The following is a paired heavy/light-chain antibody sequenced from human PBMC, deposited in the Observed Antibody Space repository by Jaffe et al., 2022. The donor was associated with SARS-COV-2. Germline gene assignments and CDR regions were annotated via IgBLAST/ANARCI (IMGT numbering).Heavy chain of an antibody. J-gene: IGHJ5*02. CDR3: ARHSRYDSSSVHWFDP. CDR1: GGSVSSRSYY. Sequence: QLQLQESGPGLVKPSETLSLTCTVSGGSVSSRSYYWGWIRQPPGTGLEWIGSVYYSGNTYLNPSLKSRVTIFIDTSNNQFSLKLTSVTAADTAVYYCARHSRYDSSSVHWFDPWGQGTLVTVSS. CDR2: VYYSGNT. V-gene: IGHV4-39*01. D-gene: IGHD6-6*01.
Light chain of an antibody. CDR2: GAS. V-gene: IGKV3-20*01. Sequence: EIVLTQSPGTLSLSPGERASLSCRASQSISSNYLAWYQQKPGQAPRLLIYGASSRATGIPDRFSGSGSGTDFTLTISRLEPEDFAVYYCQQYGSSYLTFGGGTKVEIK. CDR1: QSISSNY. J-gene: IGKJ4*01. CDR3: QQYGSSYLT.